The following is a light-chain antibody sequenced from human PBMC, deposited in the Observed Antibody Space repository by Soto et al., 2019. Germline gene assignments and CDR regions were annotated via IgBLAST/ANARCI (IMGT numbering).Light chain of an antibody. J-gene: IGLJ3*02. CDR1: RSNIGAGYD. V-gene: IGLV1-40*01. CDR2: SNN. CDR3: QSYDSSLSGWV. Sequence: QSVLTQPPSVSGAPGQRVTISFTGSRSNIGAGYDVHWYQQLPGTAPKLLIYSNNNRPSGVPDRFSGSKSATSDSLAITGLQAEDEADYYCQSYDSSLSGWVFGGGTKLTVL.